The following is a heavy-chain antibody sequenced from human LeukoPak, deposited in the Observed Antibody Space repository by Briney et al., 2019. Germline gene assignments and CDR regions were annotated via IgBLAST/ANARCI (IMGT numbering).Heavy chain of an antibody. J-gene: IGHJ4*02. Sequence: GGSLRLSCAASGFTFSSYVMHWVRQAPGKGLECVAVISYDGSNKYYADSVKGRFTISRDNSKNTLYLQMNSLRAEDTAVYYCARDLRLFGPPDDYWGQGTLVIVSS. CDR3: ARDLRLFGPPDDY. D-gene: IGHD3-10*01. CDR2: ISYDGSNK. V-gene: IGHV3-30-3*01. CDR1: GFTFSSYV.